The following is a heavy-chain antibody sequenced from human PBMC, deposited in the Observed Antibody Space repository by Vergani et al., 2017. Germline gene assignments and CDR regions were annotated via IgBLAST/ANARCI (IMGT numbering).Heavy chain of an antibody. D-gene: IGHD3-22*01. CDR2: IHASGTK. CDR1: GASITSGSFY. V-gene: IGHV4-61*02. J-gene: IGHJ4*02. Sequence: QVHLNEAGPGLVKPSQTLSLTCTVSGASITSGSFYWSWIRQPAGKGLEWIGRIHASGTKNYNPSLRSRVTLSVDTSKNQFSLKLSSVTAADTAVYYCARVGGYYDSSGYYYAAGSFDYWGQGTLVTVSS. CDR3: ARVGGYYDSSGYYYAAGSFDY.